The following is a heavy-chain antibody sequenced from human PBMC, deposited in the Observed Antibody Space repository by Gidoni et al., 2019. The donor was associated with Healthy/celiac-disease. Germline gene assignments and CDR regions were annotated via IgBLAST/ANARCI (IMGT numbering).Heavy chain of an antibody. J-gene: IGHJ4*02. CDR2: IYYSGRT. Sequence: QVQLQESGPGLVKPSQTLSLTCTVSGGSISRVVYYWSWIRQHPGKGLEWIGYIYYSGRTYYNPSLKSRVTISVDTSKNHFSLKLSSVTAADTAVYYCARGVGATSPLYYWGQGTLVTVSS. CDR1: GGSISRVVYY. CDR3: ARGVGATSPLYY. D-gene: IGHD1-26*01. V-gene: IGHV4-31*03.